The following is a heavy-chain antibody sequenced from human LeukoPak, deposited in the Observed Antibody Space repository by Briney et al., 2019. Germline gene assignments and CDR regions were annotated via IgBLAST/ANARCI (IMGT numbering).Heavy chain of an antibody. V-gene: IGHV3-43*02. Sequence: AGSLRLPCAASRFTFDDYAMHWVRQAQGQGLEWVSLISRDGGSTYYADSGKGRFTIYRDNGKNSLYLQMNSLRTEDTALYYCAKDLGETGTTTYGMDVWGQGTTVTVSS. CDR3: AKDLGETGTTTYGMDV. D-gene: IGHD1-1*01. CDR2: ISRDGGST. CDR1: RFTFDDYA. J-gene: IGHJ6*02.